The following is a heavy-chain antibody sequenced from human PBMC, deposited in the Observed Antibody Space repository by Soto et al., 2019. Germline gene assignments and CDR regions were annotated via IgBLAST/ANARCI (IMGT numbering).Heavy chain of an antibody. CDR1: EFTFSNYA. V-gene: IGHV3-23*01. CDR3: ARRGPGTYFDY. D-gene: IGHD6-13*01. Sequence: PGGSLRLSCAASEFTFSNYAMSWVRQAPGKGLEWVSGISGGSIFTYYADSVKGRFTISRDNSKNTLYLQMNSLRAEDTAVYYCARRGPGTYFDYWGQGTLVTVSS. CDR2: ISGGSIFT. J-gene: IGHJ4*02.